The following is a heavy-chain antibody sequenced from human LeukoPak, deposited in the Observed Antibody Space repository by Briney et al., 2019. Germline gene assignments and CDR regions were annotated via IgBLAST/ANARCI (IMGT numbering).Heavy chain of an antibody. J-gene: IGHJ3*02. V-gene: IGHV2-70*04. Sequence: SGPTLVNPTQTLTLTCTFSGFSLSTSGMRVSWIRQPPGKALEWLARIDWDDDKFYITSLKTRLTISKDTSKNQVVLTMTNMDPVDTATYYCARTRGYSYGFAFDIWGQGTMVTVSS. CDR2: IDWDDDK. D-gene: IGHD5-18*01. CDR3: ARTRGYSYGFAFDI. CDR1: GFSLSTSGMR.